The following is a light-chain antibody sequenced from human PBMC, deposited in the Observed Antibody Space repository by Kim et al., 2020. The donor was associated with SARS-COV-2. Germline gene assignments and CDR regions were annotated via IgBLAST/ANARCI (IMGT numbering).Light chain of an antibody. Sequence: QLVLTQSPSASASLGASVRLTCTLSSEYSTYAIAWHQQQPEKGPRFLVRLNSDGSHTKGDGIPDHFSGSGSGAERYLTISSLQSEDEADYYCQTWGTGIPVAFGGGTQLTVL. CDR2: LNSDGSH. CDR3: QTWGTGIPVA. V-gene: IGLV4-69*01. J-gene: IGLJ2*01. CDR1: SEYSTYA.